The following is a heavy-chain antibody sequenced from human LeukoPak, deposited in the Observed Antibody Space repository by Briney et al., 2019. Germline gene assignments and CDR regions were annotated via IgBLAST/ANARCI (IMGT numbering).Heavy chain of an antibody. Sequence: GGSLRLSCAASGFTFSNFYMSWIRQAPGKGLEWVSAISGSGGSTYYADSVKGRFTISRDNSKNTLYLQMNSLRAEDTAVYYCAKGGDSSSSYYFDYWGQGTLVTVSS. D-gene: IGHD6-6*01. CDR3: AKGGDSSSSYYFDY. J-gene: IGHJ4*02. V-gene: IGHV3-23*01. CDR1: GFTFSNFY. CDR2: ISGSGGST.